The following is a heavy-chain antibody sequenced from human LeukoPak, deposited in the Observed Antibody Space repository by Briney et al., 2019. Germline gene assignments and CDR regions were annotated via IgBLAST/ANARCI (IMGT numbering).Heavy chain of an antibody. V-gene: IGHV1-69*04. CDR3: ARDTLFGGSYGDY. D-gene: IGHD1-26*01. CDR1: GGTFSSYA. CDR2: IIPILGIA. J-gene: IGHJ4*02. Sequence: ASVKVSCKASGGTFSSYAISWVRQAPGQGLEWMGRIIPILGIANYAQKFQGRVTITADKSTSTAYMELSSLRSEDTAVYYCARDTLFGGSYGDYWGQGTLVIVSS.